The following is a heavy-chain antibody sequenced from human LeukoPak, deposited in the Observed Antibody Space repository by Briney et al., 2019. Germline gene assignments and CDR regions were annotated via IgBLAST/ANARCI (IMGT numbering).Heavy chain of an antibody. CDR2: INPNSGGT. J-gene: IGHJ6*03. Sequence: ASVKVSCKASGYTFTGYYMHWVRQAPGQGLEWMGWINPNSGGTNYAQKFQGRVTMTRDTSIGTAYMELSRLRSDDTAVYYCARDHGFTHYYYYMDVWGKGTTVTISS. CDR3: ARDHGFTHYYYYMDV. V-gene: IGHV1-2*02. D-gene: IGHD2-2*03. CDR1: GYTFTGYY.